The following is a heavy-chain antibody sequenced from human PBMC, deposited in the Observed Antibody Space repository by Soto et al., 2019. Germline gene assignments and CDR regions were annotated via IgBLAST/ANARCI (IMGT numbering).Heavy chain of an antibody. Sequence: EVQLVESGGGLVQPGGSLRVSCAASGFTLRSHRIHWVRQAPGKGLEWVSRIDTDGGGTSYADSVKGRFTISTDNAKNTVSLQMNGLGAEATAVCYCATVFELWGQGTLVT. D-gene: IGHD1-26*01. V-gene: IGHV3-74*01. CDR3: ATVFEL. CDR1: GFTLRSHR. J-gene: IGHJ4*02. CDR2: IDTDGGGT.